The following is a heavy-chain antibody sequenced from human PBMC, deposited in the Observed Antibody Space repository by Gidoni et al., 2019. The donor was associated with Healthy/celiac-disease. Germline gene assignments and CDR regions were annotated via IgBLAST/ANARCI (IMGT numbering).Heavy chain of an antibody. Sequence: QVQLQESGPGLVKPSQTLSLTCTVSGGSISSGGYYWSWIRQHPGKGLEWIGYIYYSGSTYYNPSLKSRVTISVDTSKNQFSLKLSSVTAADTAVYYCARDCYDFWSGYPPRGNWFDPWGQGTLVTVSS. CDR1: GGSISSGGYY. J-gene: IGHJ5*02. D-gene: IGHD3-3*01. CDR3: ARDCYDFWSGYPPRGNWFDP. CDR2: IYYSGST. V-gene: IGHV4-31*03.